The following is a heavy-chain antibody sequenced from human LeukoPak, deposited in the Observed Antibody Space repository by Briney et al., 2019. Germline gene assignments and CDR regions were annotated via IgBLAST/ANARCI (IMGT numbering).Heavy chain of an antibody. CDR3: AKDLHLSKYGSGSTLFDY. V-gene: IGHV3-23*01. Sequence: SGGSLRLSCGASGFTLSSYAMSWVRQAPGKGLEWVSAISGSGGSTYYADSVKGRFTISRDNSKNTLYLQMNSLRAEDTAVYYCAKDLHLSKYGSGSTLFDYWGQGTLVTVSS. CDR2: ISGSGGST. D-gene: IGHD3-10*01. J-gene: IGHJ4*02. CDR1: GFTLSSYA.